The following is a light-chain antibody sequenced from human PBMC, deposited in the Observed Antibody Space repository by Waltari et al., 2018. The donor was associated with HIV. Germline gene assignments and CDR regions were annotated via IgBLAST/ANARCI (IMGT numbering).Light chain of an antibody. J-gene: IGLJ1*01. CDR3: AAWDDSPYV. Sequence: QSVLTQSPSASGTPGQRVTFSCSGSSSNIGSNYVYWYQQLPGTAPKLLIYRNNQRPSGVPDRFSGSKSGTSASLAINGLRSEDEADYYCAAWDDSPYVFGTGTKVTVL. V-gene: IGLV1-47*01. CDR2: RNN. CDR1: SSNIGSNY.